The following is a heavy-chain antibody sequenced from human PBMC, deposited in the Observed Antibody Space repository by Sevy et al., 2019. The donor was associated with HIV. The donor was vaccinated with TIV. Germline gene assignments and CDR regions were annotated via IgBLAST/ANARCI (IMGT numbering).Heavy chain of an antibody. Sequence: SETLSLTCTVSGGSISSYYWSWIRQPAGKGLEWIGRIYTSGSTNYNPSLKSRVTMSVDTSKNQFSLKLSSVTAADTAVYYCAREGQMIVAARGYFDYWGQGTLVTDSS. CDR2: IYTSGST. J-gene: IGHJ4*02. D-gene: IGHD3-22*01. V-gene: IGHV4-4*07. CDR3: AREGQMIVAARGYFDY. CDR1: GGSISSYY.